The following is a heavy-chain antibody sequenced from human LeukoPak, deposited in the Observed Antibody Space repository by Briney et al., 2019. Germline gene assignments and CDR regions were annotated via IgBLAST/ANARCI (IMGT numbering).Heavy chain of an antibody. V-gene: IGHV4-39*07. CDR3: AREGDRGGFDY. J-gene: IGHJ4*02. CDR1: GGSISSSSYY. Sequence: SETLSLTCTVSGGSISSSSYYWSWIRQPPGKGLEWIGSIYYSGSTYYNPSLKSRVTISVDTSKNQFSLKLSSVTAADTAVYYCAREGDRGGFDYWGQGTLVTVSS. CDR2: IYYSGST. D-gene: IGHD3-10*01.